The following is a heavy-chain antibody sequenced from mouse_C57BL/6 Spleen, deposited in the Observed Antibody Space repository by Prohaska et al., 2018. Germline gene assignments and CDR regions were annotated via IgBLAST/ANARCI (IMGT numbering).Heavy chain of an antibody. CDR3: TGPGSRLGD. V-gene: IGHV6-3*01. Sequence: EVKLEESGGGLVQPGGSMKLSCVASGFPFSNYWMNWVRQSPEKGLKWFPQIKLKCDNDERHYVESVKGRCTISRDDAKSSVDLQMNNLRAEDTGIDYCTGPGSRLGDWGQGTTLTVSS. CDR1: GFPFSNYW. J-gene: IGHJ2*01. CDR2: IKLKCDNDER. D-gene: IGHD1-1*01.